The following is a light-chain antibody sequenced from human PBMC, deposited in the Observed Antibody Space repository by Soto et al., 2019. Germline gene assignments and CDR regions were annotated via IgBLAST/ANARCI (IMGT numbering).Light chain of an antibody. J-gene: IGLJ3*02. V-gene: IGLV1-40*01. Sequence: QSVLTQPPSVSGAPGQRVTISCTGSSSIIGAGYDVHWYQQLPGTAPQLLIYGNSNRPSGVPDRFSGSKSVTSASLAITGLQAEDDADDYCQSYDSSRSGWVFGGGTKVTVL. CDR1: SSIIGAGYD. CDR2: GNS. CDR3: QSYDSSRSGWV.